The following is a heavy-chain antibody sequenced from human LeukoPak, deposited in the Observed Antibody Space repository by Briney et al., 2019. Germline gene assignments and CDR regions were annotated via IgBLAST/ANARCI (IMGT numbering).Heavy chain of an antibody. V-gene: IGHV4-34*01. Sequence: PSETLSLTCAVYGGSFSGYYWSWIRQPPGKGLEWIGEINHSGSTNYNPSLKSRVTISVDTSKNQFSLKLSSVTAADTAVYYCARGDDFWSGPNWFDPWGQGTLVTVSS. J-gene: IGHJ5*02. CDR1: GGSFSGYY. D-gene: IGHD3-3*01. CDR3: ARGDDFWSGPNWFDP. CDR2: INHSGST.